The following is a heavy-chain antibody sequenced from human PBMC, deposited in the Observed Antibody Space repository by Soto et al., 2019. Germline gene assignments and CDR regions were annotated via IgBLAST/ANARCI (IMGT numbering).Heavy chain of an antibody. Sequence: SETLSLTCTVSGGSISSSSYYWGWIRQPPGKGLEWIGSIYYSGSTYYNPSLKSRVTISVDTSKNQFSLKLSSVTAADTAVYYCARRSHYEVFAYWGKGTLVPVSS. CDR3: ARRSHYEVFAY. D-gene: IGHD3-22*01. CDR2: IYYSGST. CDR1: GGSISSSSYY. V-gene: IGHV4-39*01. J-gene: IGHJ4*02.